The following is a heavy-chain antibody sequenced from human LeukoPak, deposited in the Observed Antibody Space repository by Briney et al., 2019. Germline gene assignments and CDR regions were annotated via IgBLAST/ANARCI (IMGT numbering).Heavy chain of an antibody. CDR1: GYSFTGYY. V-gene: IGHV1-2*02. CDR2: INPNSGDT. D-gene: IGHD1-1*01. CDR3: ARDMGTGRAFDI. Sequence: ASVKVSCQASGYSFTGYYMHWVRQAPGQGLEWMGWINPNSGDTKYAQNFQGRVTMTRDTSISTAYMELSRLISDDTAVYYCARDMGTGRAFDIWGQGTMVTPSS. J-gene: IGHJ3*02.